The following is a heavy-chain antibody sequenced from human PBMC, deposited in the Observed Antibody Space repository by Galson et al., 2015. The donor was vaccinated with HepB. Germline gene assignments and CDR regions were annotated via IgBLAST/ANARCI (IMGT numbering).Heavy chain of an antibody. CDR2: ISAYNGNT. D-gene: IGHD2-2*01. CDR1: GYTFTSYG. CDR3: ARDGVVYCSSTSCYGVGYSYDYYFDY. V-gene: IGHV1-18*04. Sequence: SVKVSCKASGYTFTSYGISWVRQAPGQGLEWIGWISAYNGNTYYAQKLQGRVTMTTDTSTSTAYMELRSLRSDDTAVYYCARDGVVYCSSTSCYGVGYSYDYYFDYWGQGTLVTVSS. J-gene: IGHJ4*02.